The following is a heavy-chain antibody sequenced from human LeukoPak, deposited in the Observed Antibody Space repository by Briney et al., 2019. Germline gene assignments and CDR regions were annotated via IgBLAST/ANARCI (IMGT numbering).Heavy chain of an antibody. CDR1: GGSFSGYY. CDR2: INHSGST. J-gene: IGHJ4*02. V-gene: IGHV4-34*01. CDR3: ARGGRTYYYDSSGYYHDY. D-gene: IGHD3-22*01. Sequence: SETLSLTCAVYGGSFSGYYWSWIRQPPGKGLEWIGKINHSGSTNYNPSLKSRVTISVDTSKNQFSLKLSSVTAADTAVYYCARGGRTYYYDSSGYYHDYWGQGTLVTVSS.